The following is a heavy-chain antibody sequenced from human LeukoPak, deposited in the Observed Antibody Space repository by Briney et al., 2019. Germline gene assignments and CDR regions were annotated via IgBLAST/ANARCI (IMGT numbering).Heavy chain of an antibody. V-gene: IGHV3-23*01. Sequence: GGSLRLSCAASGYTFSSYAMSWVRQAPGKGLEWVSAISGSGGSTYYADSVKGRFTISRDNSKNTLYLQMNSLRAEDTAVYYCAKLPDYGDYDAGKNWFDPWGQGTLVTVSS. CDR1: GYTFSSYA. CDR3: AKLPDYGDYDAGKNWFDP. D-gene: IGHD4-17*01. J-gene: IGHJ5*02. CDR2: ISGSGGST.